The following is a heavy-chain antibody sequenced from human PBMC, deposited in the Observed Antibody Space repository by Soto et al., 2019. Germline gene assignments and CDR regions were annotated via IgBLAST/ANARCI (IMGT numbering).Heavy chain of an antibody. CDR2: IYYSGST. J-gene: IGHJ6*02. CDR3: ARDRTNYYYYGMDV. V-gene: IGHV4-31*03. Sequence: QVQLQESGPGLVKPSQTLSLTCTVSGGSISSGGYYWSWIRQHPGKGLEWIGYIYYSGSTYYNPSLKIRVTSSVDTSKNPFSLKLSSVTAADTAVYYCARDRTNYYYYGMDVWGQGTTVTVSS. CDR1: GGSISSGGYY.